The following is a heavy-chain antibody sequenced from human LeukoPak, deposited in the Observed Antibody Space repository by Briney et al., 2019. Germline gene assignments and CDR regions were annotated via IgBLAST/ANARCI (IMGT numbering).Heavy chain of an antibody. J-gene: IGHJ6*03. CDR2: INNDGTAT. D-gene: IGHD2-15*01. Sequence: GGSLRPACAASGFTFSAYWLHWVRQVPWKGLVWVSRINNDGTATFFADSVKGRFTISRDNAKNSLYLQMNSLRAEDTAVYYCARGGRKSRGVDIVRKKETGYYYYMDVWGKGTTVTVSS. CDR1: GFTFSAYW. CDR3: ARGGRKSRGVDIVRKKETGYYYYMDV. V-gene: IGHV3-74*01.